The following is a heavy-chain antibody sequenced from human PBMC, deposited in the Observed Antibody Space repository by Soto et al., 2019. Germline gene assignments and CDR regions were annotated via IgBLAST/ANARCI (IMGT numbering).Heavy chain of an antibody. Sequence: EVQLLESGGGLVKPGGSLRLSCVASGFTFGSYAMSWVRQAPGQGLDWVSTISGGDTTQYAEYVKGRFTISRDKAKNTLYLQMNPLRVEDTAVYYCAPGSDMATFWTDWGQGTLVTVSS. CDR2: ISGGDTT. D-gene: IGHD3-3*01. V-gene: IGHV3-23*01. CDR3: APGSDMATFWTD. J-gene: IGHJ4*02. CDR1: GFTFGSYA.